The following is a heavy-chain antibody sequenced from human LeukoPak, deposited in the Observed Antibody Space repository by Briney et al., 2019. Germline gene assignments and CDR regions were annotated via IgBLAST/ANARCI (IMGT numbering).Heavy chain of an antibody. V-gene: IGHV1-2*06. CDR2: INPNSGDT. Sequence: GASVKVSCKASGYTFTDYYIHWVRQAPGQGLEWMGRINPNSGDTNSAQKFQGRVTMTRDTPISTAYMELSRLRSDDTAVYFCARDAYGTSSWFPDYWGQGTLFIVSS. J-gene: IGHJ4*02. CDR1: GYTFTDYY. D-gene: IGHD6-13*01. CDR3: ARDAYGTSSWFPDY.